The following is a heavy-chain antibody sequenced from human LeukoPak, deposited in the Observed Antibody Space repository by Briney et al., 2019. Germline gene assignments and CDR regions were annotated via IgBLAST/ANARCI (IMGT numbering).Heavy chain of an antibody. Sequence: ASVKVSCKASGYTFTDYYMHWVRQAPGQGLEWMGWINPNSGGTNYAQKFQGRVTMTRDTSISTASMELSRLRSGDTAVYYCVRYSIAVAGPYNWFDPWGQGTLVTVSS. D-gene: IGHD6-19*01. CDR1: GYTFTDYY. CDR3: VRYSIAVAGPYNWFDP. V-gene: IGHV1-2*02. CDR2: INPNSGGT. J-gene: IGHJ5*02.